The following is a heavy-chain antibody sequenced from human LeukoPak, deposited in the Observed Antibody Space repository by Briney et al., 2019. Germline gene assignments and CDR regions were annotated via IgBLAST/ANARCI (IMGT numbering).Heavy chain of an antibody. Sequence: SETLSLTCTVSSGSISSSTYYWGWIRQPPGKGLEWIGTIYYTGSTYYNPSLKSRVTMSVDTSKNQFSLKLTSVTAADTAVYYCARAVGTDGYNLWVYWGQGTLVTVSS. CDR1: SGSISSSTYY. V-gene: IGHV4-39*07. CDR2: IYYTGST. J-gene: IGHJ4*02. CDR3: ARAVGTDGYNLWVY. D-gene: IGHD5-24*01.